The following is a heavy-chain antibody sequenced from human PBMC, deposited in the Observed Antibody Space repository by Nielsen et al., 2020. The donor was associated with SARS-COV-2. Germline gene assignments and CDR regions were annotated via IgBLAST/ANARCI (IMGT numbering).Heavy chain of an antibody. CDR2: INHSGSP. CDR1: GWSFSGYY. CDR3: AAYSSCWSLGGGD. Sequence: SETLSLTCAASGWSFSGYYWSWIRQSPGKGLEWIGEINHSGSPIYNSSLKSRITISVDTSKNQFSLKLTSVTAADTAVYYCAAYSSCWSLGGGDWGQGTLVTVSS. V-gene: IGHV4-34*01. D-gene: IGHD6-19*01. J-gene: IGHJ4*02.